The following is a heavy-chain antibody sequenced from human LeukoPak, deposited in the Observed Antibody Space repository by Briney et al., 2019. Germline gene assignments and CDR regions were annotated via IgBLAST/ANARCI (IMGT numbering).Heavy chain of an antibody. CDR3: ARTGVIGKRHFDY. V-gene: IGHV1-2*02. J-gene: IGHJ4*02. Sequence: ASVKVSCKASGYTFTGYYMHWVRQAPGQGLEWMGWINPNSGGTNYAQKFQGRVTMTGDTSIGTAYMELSRLRSDDTAVYYCARTGVIGKRHFDYWGQGTLVTVSS. CDR2: INPNSGGT. CDR1: GYTFTGYY. D-gene: IGHD7-27*01.